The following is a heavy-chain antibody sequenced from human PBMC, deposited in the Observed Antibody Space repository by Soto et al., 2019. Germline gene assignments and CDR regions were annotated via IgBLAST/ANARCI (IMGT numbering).Heavy chain of an antibody. CDR1: GGSISSGGYY. CDR2: IYYSGST. J-gene: IGHJ5*02. Sequence: QVQLQESGPGLVKPSQTLSLTCTVSGGSISSGGYYWSWIRQHPGKGLEWIGYIYYSGSTYYNPSRKSRVTITVDTSKNQYSVKLSSVTAADTAVYYCARVFSDSSSFFDPWGQGTMVTVSS. V-gene: IGHV4-31*03. D-gene: IGHD6-13*01. CDR3: ARVFSDSSSFFDP.